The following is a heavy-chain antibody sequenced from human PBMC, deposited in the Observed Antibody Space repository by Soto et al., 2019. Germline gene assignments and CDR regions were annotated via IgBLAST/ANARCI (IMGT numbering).Heavy chain of an antibody. V-gene: IGHV4-4*02. CDR1: GASLTSNNS. CDR2: IYRTVST. J-gene: IGHJ4*02. D-gene: IGHD1-26*01. Sequence: PSETLSLTCAVSGASLTSNNSSTWVRQPPGQWLGWVGAIYRTVSTNYNPSLKSRVTISLDKSENQFSLKVTSLTAADTAVYYCARRDPGASFDYWGQGTLVTVSS. CDR3: ARRDPGASFDY.